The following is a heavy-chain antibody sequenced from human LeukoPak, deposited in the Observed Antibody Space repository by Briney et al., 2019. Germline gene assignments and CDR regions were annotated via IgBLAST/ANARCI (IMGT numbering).Heavy chain of an antibody. D-gene: IGHD2-2*02. V-gene: IGHV1-46*01. CDR3: ARGSRFQTAAIAHGIDY. J-gene: IGHJ4*02. CDR2: INPSGGST. CDR1: GYTFTGYY. Sequence: ASVKVSCKASGYTFTGYYMHWVRQAPGQGLEWMGIINPSGGSTSYAQKFQGRVTMTRDTSTSTVYMELSSLRSEDTAVYYCARGSRFQTAAIAHGIDYWGQGTLVTVSS.